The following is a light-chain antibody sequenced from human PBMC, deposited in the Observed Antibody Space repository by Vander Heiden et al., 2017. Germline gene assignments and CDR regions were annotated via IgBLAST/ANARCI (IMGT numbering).Light chain of an antibody. Sequence: QSVLTQPPSASGTPGQRVTISCSGGSSNVGSNAVNWYQQLPGTAPKLLIYSNNQRPSGVPDRFSGSKSGTSASLAISGPQSEDEADYYCEAWDDSLNGWVFGGGTKLTVL. V-gene: IGLV1-44*01. CDR2: SNN. J-gene: IGLJ2*01. CDR1: SSNVGSNA. CDR3: EAWDDSLNGWV.